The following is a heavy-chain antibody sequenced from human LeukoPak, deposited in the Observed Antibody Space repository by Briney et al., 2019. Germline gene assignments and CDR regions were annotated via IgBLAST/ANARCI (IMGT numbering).Heavy chain of an antibody. Sequence: SETLSLTCTVSGGSISSYYWSWIRQPPGKGLEWIGYIYYSGSTNYNPSLKSRVTISGDTSKNQFSLKLSSVTAADTPVYYCARTVYGYGLPLAGFYWFDPWGQGTLVTVSS. CDR2: IYYSGST. V-gene: IGHV4-59*08. CDR1: GGSISSYY. J-gene: IGHJ5*02. D-gene: IGHD5-18*01. CDR3: ARTVYGYGLPLAGFYWFDP.